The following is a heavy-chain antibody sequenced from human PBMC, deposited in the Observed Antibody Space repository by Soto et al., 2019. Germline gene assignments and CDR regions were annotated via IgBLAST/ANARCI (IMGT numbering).Heavy chain of an antibody. D-gene: IGHD6-19*01. CDR3: ERAGGSGWSLDY. Sequence: QGHLVESGGGLVKPGGSLRLSCAPSGFIFSDYYMTWIRQAPGKGLEWVSYISSSGTVTSYADSVKGRFTISRDNVKNLLHLQTNRLRAEDSALYYCERAGGSGWSLDYWGQGALVTVSS. J-gene: IGHJ4*02. CDR2: ISSSGTVT. V-gene: IGHV3-11*01. CDR1: GFIFSDYY.